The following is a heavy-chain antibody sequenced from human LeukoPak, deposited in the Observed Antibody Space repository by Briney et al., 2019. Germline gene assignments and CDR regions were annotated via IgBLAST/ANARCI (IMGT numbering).Heavy chain of an antibody. CDR2: ISSGTSYI. Sequence: GGSLRLSCAASGFTFNTYTMNWVRQAPGKGLEWVSSISSGTSYIYYADSVKGRFTISRDNAKNSLYLQMNSLRAEDTAVYYCAKDGLSSDYYNYYMDVWGKGTTVTISS. CDR3: AKDGLSSDYYNYYMDV. D-gene: IGHD6-6*01. J-gene: IGHJ6*03. V-gene: IGHV3-21*01. CDR1: GFTFNTYT.